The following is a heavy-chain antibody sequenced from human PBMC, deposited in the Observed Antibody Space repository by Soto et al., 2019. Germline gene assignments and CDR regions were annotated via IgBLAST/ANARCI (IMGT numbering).Heavy chain of an antibody. J-gene: IGHJ5*02. Sequence: GASVKVSCKASGYTFTSYYMHWVRQAPGQGLEWMGIINPSGGSTSYAQKFQGRVTMTGDTSTSTVYMELSSLRSEDTAVYYCAGGITGTAGRYNWFDPWGQGTLVTVSS. CDR3: AGGITGTAGRYNWFDP. CDR2: INPSGGST. V-gene: IGHV1-46*01. D-gene: IGHD1-7*01. CDR1: GYTFTSYY.